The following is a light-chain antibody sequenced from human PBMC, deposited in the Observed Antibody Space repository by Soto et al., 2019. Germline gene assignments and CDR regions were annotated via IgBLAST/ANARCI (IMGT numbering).Light chain of an antibody. Sequence: DIQMTQSPSTLPASVGDRVPITCRASQSISNWLAWYQQKPGTAPKVLIYHASNLQSGVPSRFSGSGSGTELTLTISSLQPDDFETYYCQHYKSYSEAFGQGTKVDIK. V-gene: IGKV1-5*01. CDR3: QHYKSYSEA. J-gene: IGKJ1*01. CDR2: HAS. CDR1: QSISNW.